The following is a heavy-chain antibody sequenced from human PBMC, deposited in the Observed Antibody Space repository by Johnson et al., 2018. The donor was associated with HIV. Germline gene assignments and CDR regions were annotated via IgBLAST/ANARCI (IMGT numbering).Heavy chain of an antibody. CDR2: INWNGGST. J-gene: IGHJ3*02. D-gene: IGHD5-12*01. Sequence: VQLVEYGGSVVRPGGSLRLSCAASGFTFDDYGMSWVRQAPGKGLEWVSGINWNGGSTGYADSVKGRFTISRDNAKNSLYLQMNSLRAEDTAVYYCARDGNMVATIRPFDIWGQGTMVTVSS. CDR1: GFTFDDYG. CDR3: ARDGNMVATIRPFDI. V-gene: IGHV3-20*04.